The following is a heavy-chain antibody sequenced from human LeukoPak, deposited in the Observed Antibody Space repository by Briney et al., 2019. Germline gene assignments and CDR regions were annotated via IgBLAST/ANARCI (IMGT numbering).Heavy chain of an antibody. Sequence: PGGSLRLSCAASGFTFSSYAMSWVRQAPGKGLEWVSAISGSGGSTYYADSVKGRFTISRDNSKNTLYLQMNSLRAEDTAVYYCAKDLPTDYYGSGSYAHNYWGQGTLVTVSS. CDR1: GFTFSSYA. J-gene: IGHJ4*02. V-gene: IGHV3-23*01. CDR2: ISGSGGST. D-gene: IGHD3-10*01. CDR3: AKDLPTDYYGSGSYAHNY.